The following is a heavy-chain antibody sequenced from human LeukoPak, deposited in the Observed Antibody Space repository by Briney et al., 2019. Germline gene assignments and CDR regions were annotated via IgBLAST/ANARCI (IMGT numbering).Heavy chain of an antibody. J-gene: IGHJ5*02. Sequence: SETLSLTCAVYGGSFSGYSWNWIRQPPVKGLEWIGEINHSGGTNYNPSLKSRVTISVDTSKKQFSLKLSSVTAADTAVYYCAREGVPPGENWFDPWGQGTLVTVSS. CDR1: GGSFSGYS. CDR3: AREGVPPGENWFDP. CDR2: INHSGGT. D-gene: IGHD2-2*01. V-gene: IGHV4-34*01.